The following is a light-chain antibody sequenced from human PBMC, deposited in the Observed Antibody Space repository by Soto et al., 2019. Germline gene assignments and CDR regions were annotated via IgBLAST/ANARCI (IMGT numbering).Light chain of an antibody. CDR2: AAS. CDR3: QQSYSTPRT. V-gene: IGKV1-39*01. Sequence: DIQVTQSPSSPSASVGDIVTITCRASQSISSYLNWYQQKPGKAPKLLIYAASSLQSGVPSRFSGSGSGTDFTLTISSLQPEDFATYYCQQSYSTPRTFGGGTKVDIK. CDR1: QSISSY. J-gene: IGKJ4*02.